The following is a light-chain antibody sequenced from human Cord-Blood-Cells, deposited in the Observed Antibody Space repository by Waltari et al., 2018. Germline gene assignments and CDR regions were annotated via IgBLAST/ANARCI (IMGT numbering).Light chain of an antibody. J-gene: IGLJ1*01. CDR2: YDS. V-gene: IGLV3-21*04. Sequence: SYVLTQPPSVSVAPGKTARITCGGNNMGSKSVHWYQQKPGQAPVLVIYYDSDRPSGIPERFSGSNSGNTATLTISRVEAGDEADYYCQVWDSSSDHVFGTGTKVTVL. CDR3: QVWDSSSDHV. CDR1: NMGSKS.